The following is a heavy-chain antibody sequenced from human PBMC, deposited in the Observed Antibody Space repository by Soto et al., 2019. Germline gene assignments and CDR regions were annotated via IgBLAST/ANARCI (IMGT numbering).Heavy chain of an antibody. Sequence: QVQLVESGGGVVQPGRSLRVSCAASGFTFSIYAMHWVRQAPGTGLEWVAVISYDGTKTYYADSVKGRFTITRDNSRNPWIRQMSGLRDQDTTADYSVEDRAPRTQRSIDPSDYWGQGTLVTVSP. CDR1: GFTFSIYA. CDR2: ISYDGTKT. J-gene: IGHJ4*02. CDR3: VEDRAPRTQRSIDPSDY. D-gene: IGHD2-21*01. V-gene: IGHV3-30*03.